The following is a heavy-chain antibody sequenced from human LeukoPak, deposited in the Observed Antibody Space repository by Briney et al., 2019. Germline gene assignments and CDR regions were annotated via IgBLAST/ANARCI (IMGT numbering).Heavy chain of an antibody. CDR1: GFTFSSYG. Sequence: RGSLRLSCAASGFTFSSYGMHWVRQAPGKGLEWVAFTRYDGNNKYYTDSVKGRFTVSRDNSKNTLYLQMNSLRAEDTAVYYCAKDGYSGYDGYYFDYWGQGTLVTVSS. CDR3: AKDGYSGYDGYYFDY. D-gene: IGHD5-12*01. V-gene: IGHV3-30*02. J-gene: IGHJ4*02. CDR2: TRYDGNNK.